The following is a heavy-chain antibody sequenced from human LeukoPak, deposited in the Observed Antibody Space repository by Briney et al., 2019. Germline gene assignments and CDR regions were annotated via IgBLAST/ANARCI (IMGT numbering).Heavy chain of an antibody. V-gene: IGHV4-39*01. Sequence: TPSETLSLTCTVSGGSISSSSYYWGWIRQPPGKGLEWIGSIYYSGSTYYNPSLKSRVTISVDTSKNQFSLKLSSVTAADTAVYYCARHGPHWFDPWGQGTLVTVSS. CDR2: IYYSGST. CDR3: ARHGPHWFDP. CDR1: GGSISSSSYY. J-gene: IGHJ5*02.